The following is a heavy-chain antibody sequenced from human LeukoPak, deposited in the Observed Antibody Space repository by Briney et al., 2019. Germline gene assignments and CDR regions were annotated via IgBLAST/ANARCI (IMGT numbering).Heavy chain of an antibody. Sequence: GGSLRLSCAASGFTFSSYAMGWVRQAPGKGLEWVSTISHSAYTTYYADSVKGRFTISRDNSKNTPYLQMNSLRAEDTAVYYCAKDMIMITFGGGDPFDYWGQGTLVTVSS. CDR2: ISHSAYTT. J-gene: IGHJ4*02. D-gene: IGHD3-16*01. V-gene: IGHV3-23*01. CDR3: AKDMIMITFGGGDPFDY. CDR1: GFTFSSYA.